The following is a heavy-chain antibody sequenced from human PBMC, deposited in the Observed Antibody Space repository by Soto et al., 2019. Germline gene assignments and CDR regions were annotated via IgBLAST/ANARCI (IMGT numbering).Heavy chain of an antibody. V-gene: IGHV4-31*03. Sequence: QVQLQESGPGLVKPSQTLSLTCTVSGGSISSGGYYWIWIRQHPGKGLEWIGYIYYSGSTYYNPSLKSRVTISVDTSKHHFSRMRSSVTAADTAVYYVACLRPRQEFGYWGQGSLVTVSP. CDR2: IYYSGST. D-gene: IGHD6-6*01. CDR1: GGSISSGGYY. J-gene: IGHJ4*02. CDR3: ACLRPRQEFGY.